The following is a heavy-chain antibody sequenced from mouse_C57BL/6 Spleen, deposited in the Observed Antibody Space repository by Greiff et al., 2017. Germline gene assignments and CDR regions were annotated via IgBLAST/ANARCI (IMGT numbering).Heavy chain of an antibody. CDR3: ARSEDAYAMDY. V-gene: IGHV1-55*01. CDR2: IYPGSGST. CDR1: GYTFTSYW. Sequence: QVQLKQPGAELVKPGASVKMSCKASGYTFTSYWITWVKQRPGQGLEWIGDIYPGSGSTNYNEKFKSKATLTVDTSSSTAYMQLSSLTSEDSAVYYCARSEDAYAMDYWGQGTSVTVSS. J-gene: IGHJ4*01.